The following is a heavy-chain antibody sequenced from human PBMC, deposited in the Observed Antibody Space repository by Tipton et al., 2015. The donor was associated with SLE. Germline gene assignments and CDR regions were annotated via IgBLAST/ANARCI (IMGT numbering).Heavy chain of an antibody. D-gene: IGHD6-13*01. J-gene: IGHJ4*02. CDR3: ARDADSSSWYYFDY. CDR2: IYYSGST. CDR1: GGSISVHH. Sequence: TLSLTCTVSGGSISVHHWSWIRQPPGKGLEWIGYIYYSGSTNYNPSLKSRVTISVDTSKNQFSLKLGSVTAADTAVYYCARDADSSSWYYFDYWGQGTLVTVSS. V-gene: IGHV4-59*11.